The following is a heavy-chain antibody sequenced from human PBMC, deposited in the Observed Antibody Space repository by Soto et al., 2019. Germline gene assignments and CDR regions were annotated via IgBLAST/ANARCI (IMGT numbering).Heavy chain of an antibody. CDR3: ARDLGGPDY. Sequence: GGSLRLSCAASGFSLSPYWMHGGRQVPGRGLEWVARLSSDGFGAAYADSVKGRFFISRDIARNTLSLQMNSLRADDTAVYYCARDLGGPDYWGRGTSVTVSS. J-gene: IGHJ4*02. D-gene: IGHD3-16*01. CDR2: LSSDGFGA. V-gene: IGHV3-74*03. CDR1: GFSLSPYW.